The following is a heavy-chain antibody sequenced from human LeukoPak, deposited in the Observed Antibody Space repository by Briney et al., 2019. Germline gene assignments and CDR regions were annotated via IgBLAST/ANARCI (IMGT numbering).Heavy chain of an antibody. V-gene: IGHV1-18*01. CDR1: GYTFTSFD. D-gene: IGHD3-10*01. Sequence: ASVKVSCKASGYTFTSFDINWVRQATGQGLEWMGWISAYNGNTNYAQKLQGRVTMTTDTSTSTAYMELRSLRSDDTAVYYCARQGFGEVEIDYWGQGTLVTVSS. J-gene: IGHJ4*02. CDR3: ARQGFGEVEIDY. CDR2: ISAYNGNT.